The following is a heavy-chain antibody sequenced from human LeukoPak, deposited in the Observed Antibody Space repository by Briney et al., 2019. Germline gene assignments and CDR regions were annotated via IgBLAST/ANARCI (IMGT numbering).Heavy chain of an antibody. Sequence: PGGSLRLSCAASGFTFSSYAMSWVRQAPGKGLEWVSAISGSGGSTYYADSVKGRFTISRDNSKNTLYLQMNSLRAEDTAVYYCAKDNDPPGIYYYGMDVWGQGTTVTVSS. CDR1: GFTFSSYA. V-gene: IGHV3-23*01. CDR2: ISGSGGST. D-gene: IGHD3-10*01. J-gene: IGHJ6*02. CDR3: AKDNDPPGIYYYGMDV.